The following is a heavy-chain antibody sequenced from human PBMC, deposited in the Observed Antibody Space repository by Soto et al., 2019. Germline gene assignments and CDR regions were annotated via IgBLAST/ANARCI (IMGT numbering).Heavy chain of an antibody. CDR3: AREEGSGWYNWFDP. Sequence: PSQTLSLTCVISGERVSSNSAAWNWIRKSPSRGLEWLGRTYYRSKWYNDYAVSVKSRITINPDTSKNQFSLQLNSVTPEDTAVYYCAREEGSGWYNWFDPWGQGTLVTVSS. CDR2: TYYRSKWYN. V-gene: IGHV6-1*01. CDR1: GERVSSNSAA. D-gene: IGHD6-19*01. J-gene: IGHJ5*02.